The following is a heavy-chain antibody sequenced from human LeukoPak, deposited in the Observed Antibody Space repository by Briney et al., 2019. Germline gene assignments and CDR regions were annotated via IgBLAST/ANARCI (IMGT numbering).Heavy chain of an antibody. CDR1: GFTFSIYA. Sequence: GGSLRLSCAASGFTFSIYAMSWVRQPPGKGLEWVSSITSAGTGTFYADSVKGRFTISRDNSENTLYLQMNSLRAEDTAIYYCAKDRPNYYDSSGHYYRRNGDYWGQGTLVTVSS. D-gene: IGHD3-22*01. J-gene: IGHJ4*02. CDR2: ITSAGTGT. V-gene: IGHV3-23*01. CDR3: AKDRPNYYDSSGHYYRRNGDY.